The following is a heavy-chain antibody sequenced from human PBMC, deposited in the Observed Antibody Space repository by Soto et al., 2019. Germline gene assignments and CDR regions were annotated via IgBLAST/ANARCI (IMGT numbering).Heavy chain of an antibody. CDR1: GGSISSSSYY. Sequence: QLQLQESGPGLVKPSETLSLTCTVSGGSISSSSYYWGWIRQPPGKGLEWIGSIYYSGSTYYNPSLKSRVTISVDTSKNQFSLKLSSVTAADTAVYYCARQEGQLWLLGSGAFDYWGQGTLVTVSS. CDR2: IYYSGST. D-gene: IGHD5-18*01. J-gene: IGHJ4*02. V-gene: IGHV4-39*01. CDR3: ARQEGQLWLLGSGAFDY.